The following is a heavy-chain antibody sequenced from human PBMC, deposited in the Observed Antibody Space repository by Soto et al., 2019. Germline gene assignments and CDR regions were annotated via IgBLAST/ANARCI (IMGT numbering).Heavy chain of an antibody. Sequence: QITLKESGPTLVKPTQTLTLNCTFSGFSLSTYAMGVAWIRQPPGKPLEWLALVYWNDDNRYSPSLQSRLTITKDTSNTQVVLTMLNMGPADTATYYCVHTSGWQHTTWGQGTLVTVSS. CDR2: VYWNDDN. CDR1: GFSLSTYAMG. CDR3: VHTSGWQHTT. D-gene: IGHD1-1*01. V-gene: IGHV2-5*01. J-gene: IGHJ5*02.